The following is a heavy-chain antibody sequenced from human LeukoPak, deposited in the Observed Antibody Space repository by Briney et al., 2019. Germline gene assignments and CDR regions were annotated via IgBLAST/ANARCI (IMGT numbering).Heavy chain of an antibody. CDR1: GYTFTSYY. Sequence: ASVKVSCKASGYTFTSYYMHWVRQAPGQGLEWMGIINPSGGSTSYAQKFQGRVTMTRDTSTSTVYMELSSLRSEDTAVYYCARVGIPRSGWNDYCFDYWGQGTLVTVSS. V-gene: IGHV1-46*01. D-gene: IGHD1-1*01. CDR3: ARVGIPRSGWNDYCFDY. CDR2: INPSGGST. J-gene: IGHJ4*02.